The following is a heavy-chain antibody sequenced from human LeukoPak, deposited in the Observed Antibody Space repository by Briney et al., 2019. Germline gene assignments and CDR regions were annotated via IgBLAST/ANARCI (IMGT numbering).Heavy chain of an antibody. D-gene: IGHD1-26*01. J-gene: IGHJ4*02. CDR2: INPSGGST. CDR3: ARDPLSYTVGAAYYFDY. V-gene: IGHV1-46*01. Sequence: GASVKVPCKASGYTFTSYYMHWVRQAPGQGLEWMGIINPSGGSTSYAQKFQGRVTMTRDTSTSTVYMELSSLRSEDTAVYYCARDPLSYTVGAAYYFDYWGQGTLVTVSS. CDR1: GYTFTSYY.